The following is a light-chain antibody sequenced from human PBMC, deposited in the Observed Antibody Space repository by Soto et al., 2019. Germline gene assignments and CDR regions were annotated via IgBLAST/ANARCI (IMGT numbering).Light chain of an antibody. CDR2: GNS. CDR1: RSNIGAGYD. V-gene: IGLV1-40*01. J-gene: IGLJ2*01. CDR3: QSYDSSLSGSV. Sequence: HSVLTQPPSVSGAPGQRVTISCTGSRSNIGAGYDVHWYQQLPGTAPKLLIYGNSNRPSGVPDRFSGSKSGTSASLAITGLQAEDEADYYCQSYDSSLSGSVFGGGTKLTVL.